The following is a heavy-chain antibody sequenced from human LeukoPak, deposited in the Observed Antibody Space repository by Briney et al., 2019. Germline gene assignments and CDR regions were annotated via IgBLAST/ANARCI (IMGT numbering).Heavy chain of an antibody. J-gene: IGHJ4*02. D-gene: IGHD5-24*01. V-gene: IGHV3-23*01. Sequence: GGSLRLSCAASGFTFSSYAMSWVRQAPGKGLEWVSAISGSGGSTYYADSVKGRFTISRDNSKNTLYLQMNSLRAEDTAVYYCAKDPFGERDRYNSDPFDYWGQGTLVTVSS. CDR3: AKDPFGERDRYNSDPFDY. CDR1: GFTFSSYA. CDR2: ISGSGGST.